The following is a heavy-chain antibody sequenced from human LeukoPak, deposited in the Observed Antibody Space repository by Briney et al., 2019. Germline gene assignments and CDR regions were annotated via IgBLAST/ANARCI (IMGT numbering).Heavy chain of an antibody. CDR1: TFTFSTYA. Sequence: PAGSLTLSFAASTFTFSTYAMNEVRQARCRGLQWVSVINSSGGSTYYAEAVKGRFTLSRDNSKNTLYLQMNRLRAEDTAVYHCAKMGNDFWSGYYSGGYFDFWGQGTLVTVSS. CDR2: INSSGGST. J-gene: IGHJ4*02. V-gene: IGHV3-23*01. D-gene: IGHD3-3*01. CDR3: AKMGNDFWSGYYSGGYFDF.